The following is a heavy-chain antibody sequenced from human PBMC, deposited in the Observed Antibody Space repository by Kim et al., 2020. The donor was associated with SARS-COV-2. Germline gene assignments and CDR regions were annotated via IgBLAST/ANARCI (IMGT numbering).Heavy chain of an antibody. CDR2: VSFSGTT. Sequence: SETLSLTCTVSGDSISTTNYFWGWIRQPPGKGLEWIATVSFSGTTYYNPSFKSRVTISIDTSKNQFSLKLSSVTAADTAIYYCARPPRGISRRAFDIWGQETMVTVSS. V-gene: IGHV4-39*01. D-gene: IGHD1-20*01. CDR1: GDSISTTNYF. J-gene: IGHJ3*02. CDR3: ARPPRGISRRAFDI.